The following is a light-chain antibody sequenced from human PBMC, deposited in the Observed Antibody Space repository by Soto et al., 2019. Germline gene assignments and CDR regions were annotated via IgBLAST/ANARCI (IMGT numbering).Light chain of an antibody. V-gene: IGKV3-15*01. CDR1: QSVSSN. CDR3: QQYNNWPPYT. J-gene: IGKJ2*01. Sequence: EIVMTQSPATLSVSPGERVTLSCRASQSVSSNLAWYQHKPGQAPRLLIFGASTRATGVSARFSGSGSGTEFTLTISRLQSEDFAVYFCQQYNNWPPYTFGQGTKLEIK. CDR2: GAS.